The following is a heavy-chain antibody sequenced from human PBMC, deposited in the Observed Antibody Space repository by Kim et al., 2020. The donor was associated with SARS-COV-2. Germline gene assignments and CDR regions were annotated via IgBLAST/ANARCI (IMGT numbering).Heavy chain of an antibody. V-gene: IGHV1-24*01. CDR3: ATTPYTTGYFQH. J-gene: IGHJ1*01. D-gene: IGHD2-2*02. Sequence: IYDQKFQGRVTMTEDTSTDTAYMELSSLRSEDTAVYYCATTPYTTGYFQHWGQGTLVTVSS.